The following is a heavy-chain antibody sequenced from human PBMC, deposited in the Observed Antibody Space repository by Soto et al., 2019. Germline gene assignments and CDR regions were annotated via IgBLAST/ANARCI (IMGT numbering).Heavy chain of an antibody. J-gene: IGHJ6*02. V-gene: IGHV3-33*01. D-gene: IGHD3-10*01. CDR2: IWYDGSNK. CDR1: GFTFSSYG. CDR3: ARDGSGSYYKDGLKYYYYGMDV. Sequence: QVQLVESGGGEVQPGRSLRLSCAASGFTFSSYGMHWVRQAPGKGLEWVAVIWYDGSNKYYADSVKGRFTISRDNSKNTLYLQMNSLRAEDTAVYYCARDGSGSYYKDGLKYYYYGMDVWGQGTTVTVSS.